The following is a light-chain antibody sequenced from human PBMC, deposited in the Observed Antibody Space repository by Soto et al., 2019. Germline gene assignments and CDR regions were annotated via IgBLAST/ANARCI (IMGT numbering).Light chain of an antibody. J-gene: IGKJ5*01. Sequence: ENVLTQSPGTLSLSPGERATLSCRASQSVSSSYLAWFQQKPDQAPRLLIYGASSRATGIPDRFSGSGSGTDFTLTISRLEPEDFGVYYCQQYGCSPITFGQGTRLEIK. CDR2: GAS. V-gene: IGKV3-20*01. CDR1: QSVSSSY. CDR3: QQYGCSPIT.